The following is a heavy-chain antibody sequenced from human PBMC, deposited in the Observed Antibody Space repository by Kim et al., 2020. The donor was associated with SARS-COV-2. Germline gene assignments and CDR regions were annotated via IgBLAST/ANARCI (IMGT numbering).Heavy chain of an antibody. Sequence: GGSLRLSCAASGFTFSSYEMNWVRQAPGKGLEWVSYISSSGSTIYYADSVKGRFTISRDNAKNSLYLQMNSLRAEDTAVYYCAREVTGYSSSWYGGLDAFDIWGQGTMVTVSS. J-gene: IGHJ3*02. CDR2: ISSSGSTI. CDR1: GFTFSSYE. CDR3: AREVTGYSSSWYGGLDAFDI. V-gene: IGHV3-48*03. D-gene: IGHD6-13*01.